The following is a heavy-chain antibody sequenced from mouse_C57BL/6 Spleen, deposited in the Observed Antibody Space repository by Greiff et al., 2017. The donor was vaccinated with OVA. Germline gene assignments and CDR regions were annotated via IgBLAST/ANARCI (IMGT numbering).Heavy chain of an antibody. J-gene: IGHJ2*01. V-gene: IGHV2-2*01. CDR2: IWSGGST. D-gene: IGHD2-4*01. CDR3: ARYDYGFDY. CDR1: GFSLTSYC. Sequence: VQLQQSGPGLVQPSQCLSISCTVSGFSLTSYCVHWVRQSPGQGLEWLGVIWSGGSTAYNAAFISRLSISKDNAKSQVFYKMNSLQADDTAIYYCARYDYGFDYWGQGTTLTVSS.